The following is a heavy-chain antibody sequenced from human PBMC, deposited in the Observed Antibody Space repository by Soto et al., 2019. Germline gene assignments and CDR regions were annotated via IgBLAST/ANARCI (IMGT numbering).Heavy chain of an antibody. V-gene: IGHV4-39*01. CDR3: FRGGCSGGSCRAYYYYYYMDV. Sequence: QLQLQESGPGLVKPSETLSLTCTVSGGSISSSSYYWGWIRQPPGKGLEWIGSIYYSGSTYYNPSLKSRVTISVDTSKNQFSLTLSSVTAADTAVYYSFRGGCSGGSCRAYYYYYYMDVWGKGTTVTVSS. CDR1: GGSISSSSYY. J-gene: IGHJ6*03. D-gene: IGHD2-15*01. CDR2: IYYSGST.